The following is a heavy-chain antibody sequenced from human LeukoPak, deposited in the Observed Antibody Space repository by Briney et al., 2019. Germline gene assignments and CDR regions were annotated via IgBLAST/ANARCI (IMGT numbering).Heavy chain of an antibody. CDR2: IYSDGRT. Sequence: GGSLRLSCAASGFTVSSNYMNWVRQAPGKGLEWVSIIYSDGRTFYADSVKGRFTISRDNSKNTLYFQMNSLRAEDTAVYYCARAYPPPAAGFDYWGQETLVTVSS. CDR1: GFTVSSNY. D-gene: IGHD6-13*01. V-gene: IGHV3-53*01. J-gene: IGHJ4*02. CDR3: ARAYPPPAAGFDY.